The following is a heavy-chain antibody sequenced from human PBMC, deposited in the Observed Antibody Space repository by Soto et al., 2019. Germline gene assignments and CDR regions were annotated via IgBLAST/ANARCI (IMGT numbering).Heavy chain of an antibody. J-gene: IGHJ6*02. CDR1: GFTFGDYA. CDR2: IRSKAYGGTT. Sequence: TGGSLRLSCTASGFTFGDYAMSWVRQAPGKGLEWVGFIRSKAYGGTTEYAASVKGRFTISRDDSKSIAYLQMNSLKTEGTAVYYCTRDSREIGYCSGGSCYPLYYYYGMDVWGQGTTVTVSS. CDR3: TRDSREIGYCSGGSCYPLYYYYGMDV. D-gene: IGHD2-15*01. V-gene: IGHV3-49*04.